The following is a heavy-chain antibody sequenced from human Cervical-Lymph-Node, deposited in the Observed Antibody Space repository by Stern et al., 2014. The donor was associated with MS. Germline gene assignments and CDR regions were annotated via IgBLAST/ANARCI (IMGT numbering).Heavy chain of an antibody. CDR2: INPDNGDT. D-gene: IGHD4-11*01. V-gene: IGHV1-2*02. J-gene: IGHJ6*02. CDR3: ARQYYGMDV. Sequence: VQLVESGAEMKKPGASVKVSCKASGYTFTDYYMHWVRQAPGQGLEWMGWINPDNGDTDSVQKFQGRVTMTRDTSISTAYMGLSRLSSDDAAMYYCARQYYGMDVWGQGTTVTVSS. CDR1: GYTFTDYY.